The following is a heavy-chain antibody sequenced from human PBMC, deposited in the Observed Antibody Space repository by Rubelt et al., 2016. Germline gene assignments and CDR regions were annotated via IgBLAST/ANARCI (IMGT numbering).Heavy chain of an antibody. Sequence: QVQMVQSGAEVKEPGSSVKVSCKASGGTFSSYAISWVRQAPGRWLEWMGRNIPILGIANDAQKFQGRVTITADKSTSKAYMALRSLRAEDTAVYYCARDIIHDRITHNDVWGQGTTVTVSS. D-gene: IGHD3-3*01. CDR1: GGTFSSYA. V-gene: IGHV1-69*04. J-gene: IGHJ6*02. CDR3: ARDIIHDRITHNDV. CDR2: NIPILGIA.